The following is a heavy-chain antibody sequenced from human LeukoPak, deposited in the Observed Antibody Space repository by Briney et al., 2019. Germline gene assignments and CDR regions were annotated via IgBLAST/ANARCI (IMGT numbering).Heavy chain of an antibody. CDR2: IYHSGST. Sequence: PGGSLRLSCAASGFTFSSYSMNWVRQAPGKGLEWIGEIYHSGSTNYNPSLKSRVTISVDTSKNQFSLKLSSVTAADTAVYYCARQPSIAAAGGYYYYYYYMDVWGKGTTVTISS. D-gene: IGHD6-13*01. V-gene: IGHV4-34*01. CDR1: GFTFSSYS. J-gene: IGHJ6*03. CDR3: ARQPSIAAAGGYYYYYYYMDV.